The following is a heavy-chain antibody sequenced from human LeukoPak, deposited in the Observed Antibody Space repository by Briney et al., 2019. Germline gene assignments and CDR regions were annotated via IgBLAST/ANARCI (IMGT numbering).Heavy chain of an antibody. V-gene: IGHV3-23*01. J-gene: IGHJ4*02. D-gene: IGHD6-19*01. Sequence: GGSLRLSCAASGFTFSSFAMSWVRQAPGQGLEWVSAISDNSGNTYYADSVKGRFTISRDNSENTLYQQMNSLRAEDTALYYCSNGRTSSGTLQHDYWGQGTLVTVSS. CDR1: GFTFSSFA. CDR2: ISDNSGNT. CDR3: SNGRTSSGTLQHDY.